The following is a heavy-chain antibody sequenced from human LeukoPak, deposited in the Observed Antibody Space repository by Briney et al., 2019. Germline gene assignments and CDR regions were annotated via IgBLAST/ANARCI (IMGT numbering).Heavy chain of an antibody. CDR1: GYNFTSYD. D-gene: IGHD3-9*01. CDR2: MNPNSGNT. V-gene: IGHV1-8*01. J-gene: IGHJ5*02. Sequence: ASVKVSCKASGYNFTSYDINWVRQATGQGLEWMGWMNPNSGNTGYAQKFQGRVTMTRNTSISTAYMELSSLRSEDTGVYYCARSSLRYFDWLAPQNWFDPWGQGTLVTVSS. CDR3: ARSSLRYFDWLAPQNWFDP.